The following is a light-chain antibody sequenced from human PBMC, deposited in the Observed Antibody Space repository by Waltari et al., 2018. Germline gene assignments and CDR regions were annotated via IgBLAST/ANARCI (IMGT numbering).Light chain of an antibody. CDR3: QQSYSTPET. V-gene: IGKV1-39*01. CDR1: QSISNH. Sequence: DIQMTQSPSSLSASVGDRVTITCRASQSISNHLNWYQQKPGIAPKLLIYAASSLQSGVPSRFSGSGSGTDFTLTISSLQPEDFATYYCQQSYSTPETFGRGTKVEIK. J-gene: IGKJ1*01. CDR2: AAS.